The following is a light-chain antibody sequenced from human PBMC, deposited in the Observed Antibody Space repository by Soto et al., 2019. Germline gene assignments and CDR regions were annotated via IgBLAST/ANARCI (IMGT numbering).Light chain of an antibody. J-gene: IGLJ1*01. CDR1: SSDVGGYNY. CDR3: SSYTSSSTPSKV. V-gene: IGLV2-14*01. Sequence: QSALTQPASVSGSPGQSITISCTGTSSDVGGYNYVSWYQQHPGKAPKLMIYDVSNRPSGVSNRFSGSKSGNTASLTISGLQAEDEADYYCSSYTSSSTPSKVFGTGTQLTVL. CDR2: DVS.